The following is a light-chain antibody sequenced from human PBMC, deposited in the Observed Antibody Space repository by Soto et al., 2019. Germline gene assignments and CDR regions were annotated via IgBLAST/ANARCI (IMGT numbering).Light chain of an antibody. CDR3: LQDYGDSWT. J-gene: IGKJ1*01. V-gene: IGKV1-6*01. CDR2: AAS. Sequence: QMTQSPSSLPASVGEKIIITCRASRDVGSDVSWYQQKPGQAPKLLIYAASNLYTRVPSRFSGSRSGTEFTLTISSLQPGDFASYYCLQDYGDSWTFGQGTKVEIE. CDR1: RDVGSD.